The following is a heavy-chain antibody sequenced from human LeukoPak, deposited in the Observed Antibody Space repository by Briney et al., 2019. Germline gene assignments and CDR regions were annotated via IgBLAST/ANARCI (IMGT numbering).Heavy chain of an antibody. D-gene: IGHD6-19*01. J-gene: IGHJ4*02. Sequence: GGSLRLSCAASGFTFSSYGMHWFRQAPGKGLEWVAFIRYDGSNKYYADSVKGRFTISRDNSKNTLYLQMNSLGAEDTAVYYCAKDPWLVRGSYFDYWGQGTLVTVSS. V-gene: IGHV3-30*02. CDR3: AKDPWLVRGSYFDY. CDR1: GFTFSSYG. CDR2: IRYDGSNK.